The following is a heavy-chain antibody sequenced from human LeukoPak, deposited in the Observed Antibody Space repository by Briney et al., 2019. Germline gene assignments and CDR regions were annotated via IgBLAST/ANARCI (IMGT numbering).Heavy chain of an antibody. J-gene: IGHJ4*02. CDR2: ITGSGGST. V-gene: IGHV3-23*01. D-gene: IGHD5-24*01. CDR1: GFTFSSYA. Sequence: PGGSLRLSCAASGFTFSSYAMSWVRQAPGKGLEWVSAITGSGGSTYYADSVKGRFTISRDNSKSTVYLQVNSLRAEDTALYYCARDDGWIQFNLWGQGTLVTVSS. CDR3: ARDDGWIQFNL.